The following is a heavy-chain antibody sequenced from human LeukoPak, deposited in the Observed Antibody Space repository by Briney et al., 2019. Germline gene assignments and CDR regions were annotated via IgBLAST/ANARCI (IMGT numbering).Heavy chain of an antibody. D-gene: IGHD1-26*01. CDR3: AASSGSDFDY. CDR2: IYSGGST. Sequence: PGGSLRLSCAASGFTVSSNYMSWVRQAPGEGLEWVSVIYSGGSTYYADSVKGRFTISRDNSKNTVYLQINSLRAEDTAVYYCAASSGSDFDYWGQGTLVTVSS. CDR1: GFTVSSNY. J-gene: IGHJ4*02. V-gene: IGHV3-66*01.